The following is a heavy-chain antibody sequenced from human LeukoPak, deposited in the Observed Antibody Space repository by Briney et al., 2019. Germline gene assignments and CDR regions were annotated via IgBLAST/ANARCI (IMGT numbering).Heavy chain of an antibody. D-gene: IGHD6-13*01. J-gene: IGHJ4*02. CDR2: IKQDGSEK. CDR3: ARVVAGTFDY. Sequence: GGSLRLSCAASGFTFRNYVIHWVRQAPGKGLEWVANIKQDGSEKYYVDSVKGRFTISRDNAKNSLYLQMNSLRAEDTAVYYCARVVAGTFDYWGQGTLVTVSS. CDR1: GFTFRNYV. V-gene: IGHV3-7*01.